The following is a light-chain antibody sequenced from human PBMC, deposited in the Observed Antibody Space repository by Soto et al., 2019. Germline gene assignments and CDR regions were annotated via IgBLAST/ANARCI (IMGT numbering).Light chain of an antibody. CDR2: AAS. Sequence: IQLTLSPSSLSASVGDRVTITFRASQDISSSLAWYQQKPGKAPKLLIYAASILQSGVPSRFSGSGFGTDFTLTISSLQAEDFARYFCPQVRRYPSTFGGGTK. J-gene: IGKJ4*01. CDR3: PQVRRYPST. CDR1: QDISSS. V-gene: IGKV1-9*01.